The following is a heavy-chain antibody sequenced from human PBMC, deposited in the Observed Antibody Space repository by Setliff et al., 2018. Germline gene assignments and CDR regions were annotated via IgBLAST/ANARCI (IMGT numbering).Heavy chain of an antibody. CDR2: IIPIFGTA. CDR1: GGTFSSYA. D-gene: IGHD2-15*01. CDR3: ARGGNPPYDAFDI. V-gene: IGHV1-69*05. Sequence: SVKVSCKASGGTFSSYAISWVRQAPGQGLEWMGGIIPIFGTANYAQKFQGRVTITTDESTSTAYMELGSLRSEDTAVYYCARGGNPPYDAFDIWGQGTMVTVSS. J-gene: IGHJ3*02.